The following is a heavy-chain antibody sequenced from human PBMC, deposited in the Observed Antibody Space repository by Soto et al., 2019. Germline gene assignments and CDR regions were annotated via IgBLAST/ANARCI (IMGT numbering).Heavy chain of an antibody. J-gene: IGHJ5*02. CDR1: GYTFTSYD. CDR3: ARERSRGFDP. V-gene: IGHV1-8*02. CDR2: MNPNSGNT. Sequence: QVHLAQSGAEVRKPGASVKVSCKASGYTFTSYDINWVRQATGQGLEWMGWMNPNSGNTAYAQKFQGRVTMTRNTSISTAHMELSSLRSDDTAVYYCARERSRGFDPWGQGTLVSVSS.